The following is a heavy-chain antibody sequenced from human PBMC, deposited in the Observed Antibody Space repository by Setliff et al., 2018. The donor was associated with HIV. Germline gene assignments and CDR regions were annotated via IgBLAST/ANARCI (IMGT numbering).Heavy chain of an antibody. CDR3: ARSPSYRSSWEYYFDY. CDR1: GASINFYH. D-gene: IGHD6-13*01. Sequence: PSETLSLTCNISGASINFYHWSWIRQSATKGLEWIGRIYTRGTTQYNPSFKSRVTMSVDKSKNQFSLKLSSVTAADAAVYYCARSPSYRSSWEYYFDYWGQGILVTVSS. CDR2: IYTRGTT. J-gene: IGHJ4*02. V-gene: IGHV4-4*07.